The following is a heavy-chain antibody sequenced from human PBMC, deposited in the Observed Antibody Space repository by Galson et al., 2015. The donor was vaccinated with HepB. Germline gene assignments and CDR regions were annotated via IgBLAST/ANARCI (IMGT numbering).Heavy chain of an antibody. Sequence: SLRLSCAASGFTFSSYAMHWVRQAPGKGLEWVAVISYDGSNKYYADSVKGRFTISRDNSKNTLYLQMNSLRAEDMAVYYCARGIPWGSGSYYPYYYYGMDVWGQGTTVTVSS. J-gene: IGHJ6*02. V-gene: IGHV3-30-3*01. CDR2: ISYDGSNK. CDR1: GFTFSSYA. D-gene: IGHD3-10*01. CDR3: ARGIPWGSGSYYPYYYYGMDV.